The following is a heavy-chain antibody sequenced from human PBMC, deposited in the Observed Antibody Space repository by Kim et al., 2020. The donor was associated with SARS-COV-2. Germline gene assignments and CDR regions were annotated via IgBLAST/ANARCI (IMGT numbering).Heavy chain of an antibody. D-gene: IGHD3-3*01. CDR2: INHSGST. Sequence: SETLSLTCAVYGGSFSGYYWSWIRQPPGKGLEWIGEINHSGSTNYNPSLKSRVTISVDTSKNQFSLKLSSVTAADTAVYYCARGPTIFGVVLRSPLYYYGMDVWGQGTTVTVSS. J-gene: IGHJ6*02. CDR1: GGSFSGYY. CDR3: ARGPTIFGVVLRSPLYYYGMDV. V-gene: IGHV4-34*01.